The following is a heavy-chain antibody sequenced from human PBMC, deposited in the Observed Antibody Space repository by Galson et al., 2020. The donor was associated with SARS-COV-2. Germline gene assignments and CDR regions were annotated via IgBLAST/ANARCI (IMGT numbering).Heavy chain of an antibody. J-gene: IGHJ4*01. CDR1: GFSVSNSY. CDR3: ARGFGPGNLFCLYYFDR. Sequence: GGSLRLSCAASGFSVSNSYIFWVRQPPGKGLEWVSATYSGGATSYADSVRGRFTGSRDNSKNTVYLQMNNMTAEDTAMYYCARGFGPGNLFCLYYFDRWGHGTLVTVS. V-gene: IGHV3-53*03. CDR2: TYSGGAT. D-gene: IGHD3-9*01.